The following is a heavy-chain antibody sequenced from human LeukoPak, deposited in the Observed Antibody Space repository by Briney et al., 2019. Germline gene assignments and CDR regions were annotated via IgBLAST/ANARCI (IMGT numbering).Heavy chain of an antibody. Sequence: SETLSHTCTVSGGSISSYYWSWIRQPPGKGLEWIGYIYYSGSTNYNPSLKSRVTISVDTSKNQFSLKLSSVTAADTAVYYCARELLIDNWFDPWGQGTLVTVSS. CDR2: IYYSGST. D-gene: IGHD3-10*01. V-gene: IGHV4-59*01. J-gene: IGHJ5*02. CDR3: ARELLIDNWFDP. CDR1: GGSISSYY.